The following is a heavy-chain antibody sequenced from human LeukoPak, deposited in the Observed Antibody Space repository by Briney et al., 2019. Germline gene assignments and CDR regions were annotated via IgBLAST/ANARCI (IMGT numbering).Heavy chain of an antibody. CDR1: GFTVSSNY. CDR3: ARVETWAYQFDY. Sequence: GALRLSCAVSGFTVSSNYMSWVRQAPGKGLEWVSVIYSGGTTYYADSVKGRFTISRDNSKNTLYLQMNSLRADDTAAYYCARVETWAYQFDYWGQGTLVTVSS. D-gene: IGHD2-2*01. V-gene: IGHV3-53*01. CDR2: IYSGGTT. J-gene: IGHJ4*02.